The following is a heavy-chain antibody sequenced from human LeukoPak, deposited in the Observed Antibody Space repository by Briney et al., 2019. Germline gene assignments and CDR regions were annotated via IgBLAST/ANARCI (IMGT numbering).Heavy chain of an antibody. J-gene: IGHJ4*02. CDR2: IRYDGSNK. D-gene: IGHD3-22*01. CDR3: AKFYYDSSGYQNPFDY. Sequence: GGSLRLSCAASGFTFSSYGMHWVRQAPGKGLEWVAFIRYDGSNKYYADSVKGRFTISRDNSKNTLYLQMNSLRAEDTAVYYRAKFYYDSSGYQNPFDYWGQGTLVTVSS. CDR1: GFTFSSYG. V-gene: IGHV3-30*02.